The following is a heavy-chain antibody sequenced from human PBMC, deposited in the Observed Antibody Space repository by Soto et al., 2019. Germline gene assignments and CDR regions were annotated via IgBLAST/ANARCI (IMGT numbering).Heavy chain of an antibody. CDR2: ISHRSLTI. V-gene: IGHV3-11*01. D-gene: IGHD6-6*01. J-gene: IGHJ4*02. Sequence: GGSLRLSCAASGFTFSDHYMAWFRQTPERGLEWLAYISHRSLTIYHARSVKDRFTISRDDATDSLYLQLNSLRVEDTAVYFCERGGGSSPFDYWGQGTVVTVPS. CDR3: ERGGGSSPFDY. CDR1: GFTFSDHY.